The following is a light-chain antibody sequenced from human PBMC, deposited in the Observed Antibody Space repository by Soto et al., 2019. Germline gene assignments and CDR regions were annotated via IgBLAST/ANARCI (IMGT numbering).Light chain of an antibody. Sequence: EILVTQSPATLSLSPGERAPLSCRASQSVGNKVAWYQHKPGPPPSLIIYYVSTRAAGLPARFSGSGSGTEFTLTISRLQSEDFAVYYRQQYNNSWTFGTGTKVDIK. CDR2: YVS. V-gene: IGKV3-15*01. CDR3: QQYNNSWT. J-gene: IGKJ1*01. CDR1: QSVGNK.